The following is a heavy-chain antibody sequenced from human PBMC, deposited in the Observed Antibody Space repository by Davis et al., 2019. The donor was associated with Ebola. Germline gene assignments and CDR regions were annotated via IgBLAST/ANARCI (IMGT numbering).Heavy chain of an antibody. D-gene: IGHD2-2*01. Sequence: MPGGSLRLSCAVSGGSFSGYYLNWVRQPPGKGLEWIGEINHSGSTNYNPSLKSRATISVDTSNNHFSLKLSSVTAADTAVYYCAYSYCISGSCYDNDYWGQGALVTVSS. CDR2: INHSGST. CDR1: GGSFSGYY. CDR3: AYSYCISGSCYDNDY. J-gene: IGHJ4*02. V-gene: IGHV4-34*01.